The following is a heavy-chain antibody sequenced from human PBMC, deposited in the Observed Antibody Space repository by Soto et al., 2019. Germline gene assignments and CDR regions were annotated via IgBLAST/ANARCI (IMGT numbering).Heavy chain of an antibody. Sequence: QVQLQQSGPGLVKPSETLSLTCTVSSGPSRSHNWGWIRQSPGRGLEWIGYVYDPGSTSYNPSLESRVTISADTSTTHISLTLSSVTAADTAVYYCVRQGIGALHGLVDVWGQGTTVSVSS. J-gene: IGHJ6*02. CDR2: VYDPGST. CDR3: VRQGIGALHGLVDV. CDR1: SGPSRSHN. D-gene: IGHD3-10*01. V-gene: IGHV4-59*08.